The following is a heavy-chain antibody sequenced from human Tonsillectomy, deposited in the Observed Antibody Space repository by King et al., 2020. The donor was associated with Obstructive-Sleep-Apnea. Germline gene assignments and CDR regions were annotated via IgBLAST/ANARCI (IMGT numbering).Heavy chain of an antibody. D-gene: IGHD1-26*01. CDR2: ISGSGGST. Sequence: VQLVESGGGLVQPGGSLRLSCAASGFTFSSYAMNWVRQAPGKGLEWVSSISGSGGSTYYADSVKGRFTISRDNSKHTLYLQLNSLRAEDTAVYYCAKGRELLDHFDYWGQGTLVTVSS. CDR3: AKGRELLDHFDY. J-gene: IGHJ4*02. CDR1: GFTFSSYA. V-gene: IGHV3-23*04.